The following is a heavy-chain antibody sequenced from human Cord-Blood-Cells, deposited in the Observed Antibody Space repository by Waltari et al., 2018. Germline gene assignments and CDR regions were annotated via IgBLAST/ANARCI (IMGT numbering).Heavy chain of an antibody. CDR1: GLPFSRSS. CDR3: ASTIYSGYFDY. CDR2: ISSSSSYI. Sequence: EVQLVESGGGLVKPGGSLRLSWAASGLPFSRSSTNWVRQAPGKGLECVSSISSSSSYIYYADSVKGRFTISRDNAKNSLYLQMNSLRAEDTAVYYCASTIYSGYFDYWGQGTLVTVSS. V-gene: IGHV3-21*01. J-gene: IGHJ4*02. D-gene: IGHD1-26*01.